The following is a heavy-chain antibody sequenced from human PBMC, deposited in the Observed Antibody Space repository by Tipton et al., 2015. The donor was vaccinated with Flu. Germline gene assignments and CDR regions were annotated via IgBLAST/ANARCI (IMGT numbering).Heavy chain of an antibody. Sequence: TLSLTCTVSGYSISSGYYWGWIRQPPGKGLEWIGSIYHSGSTYYNPSLKSRVTISVDTSKNQFSLKLSSVTAADTAMYYCANTYYDILTDAFDIWGQGTMVTVSS. CDR1: GYSISSGYY. V-gene: IGHV4-38-2*02. D-gene: IGHD3-9*01. CDR3: ANTYYDILTDAFDI. CDR2: IYHSGST. J-gene: IGHJ3*02.